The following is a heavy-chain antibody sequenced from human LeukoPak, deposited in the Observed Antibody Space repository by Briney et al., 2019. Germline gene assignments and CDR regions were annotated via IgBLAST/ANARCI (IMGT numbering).Heavy chain of an antibody. CDR2: INTNTGNP. D-gene: IGHD2-15*01. Sequence: ASVKVSCKASGYTFTYYGLNWVRQAPGQGLECLGGINTNTGNPTYGQGFTGRFVFSFDTSVSTAYLEISSLKAEDTAIYYCARSRRVVVPSTLNSADDYYYYMDVWGKGTTVTVSS. CDR3: ARSRRVVVPSTLNSADDYYYYMDV. V-gene: IGHV7-4-1*02. J-gene: IGHJ6*03. CDR1: GYTFTYYG.